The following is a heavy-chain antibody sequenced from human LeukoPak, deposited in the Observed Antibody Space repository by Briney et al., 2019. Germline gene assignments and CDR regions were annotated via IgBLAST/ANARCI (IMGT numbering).Heavy chain of an antibody. V-gene: IGHV4-39*07. CDR1: GGSISSSSYY. CDR3: VGGNIVVVPAAITSSWFDP. J-gene: IGHJ5*02. Sequence: SETLSLTCTVSGGSISSSSYYWGWMRQPPGKGLEWIGSIYYSGSTYYNPSLKSRVTISVDTSKNQFSLKLSSVTAADTAVYYCVGGNIVVVPAAITSSWFDPWGQGTLVTVSS. D-gene: IGHD2-2*02. CDR2: IYYSGST.